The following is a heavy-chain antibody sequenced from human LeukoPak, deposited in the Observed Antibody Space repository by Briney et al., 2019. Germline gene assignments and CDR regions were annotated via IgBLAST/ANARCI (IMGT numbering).Heavy chain of an antibody. V-gene: IGHV4-34*01. CDR2: INHSGST. D-gene: IGHD3-22*01. Sequence: SETLSLTCAVYGGSFSGYYWSWIRQPPGKGLEWIGEINHSGSTNYNPSLKSRVTISVDTSKNQFSLKLSSVTAADTAVYYCARLFYYYDSSGYRAYYFDYWGQGTLVTVSS. CDR1: GGSFSGYY. CDR3: ARLFYYYDSSGYRAYYFDY. J-gene: IGHJ4*02.